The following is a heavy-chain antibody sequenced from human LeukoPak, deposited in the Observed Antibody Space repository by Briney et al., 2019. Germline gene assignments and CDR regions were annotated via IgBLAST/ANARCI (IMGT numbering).Heavy chain of an antibody. V-gene: IGHV4-34*01. CDR1: GGSSSGYY. CDR2: INHSGST. J-gene: IGHJ6*02. CDR3: ARGRRGKITIFGVVLYGMDV. D-gene: IGHD3-3*01. Sequence: SETLSLTCAVYGGSSSGYYWSWIRQPPGKGLEWIGEINHSGSTNYNPSLKSRVTISVDTSKNQFSLKLSSVTAADTAVYYCARGRRGKITIFGVVLYGMDVWGQGTTVTVSS.